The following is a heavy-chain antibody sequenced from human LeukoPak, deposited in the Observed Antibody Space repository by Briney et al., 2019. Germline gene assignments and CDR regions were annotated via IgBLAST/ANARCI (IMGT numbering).Heavy chain of an antibody. D-gene: IGHD3-10*01. CDR2: ISTNGGST. CDR3: ARGFRYYGSGIDY. CDR1: GFTFSEDS. J-gene: IGHJ4*02. V-gene: IGHV3-64*01. Sequence: GGSLRLSCAASGFTFSEDSMHWVRQAPGKGLEYVSAISTNGGSTYYANSVKGRFTISRDDPKNTLDLQMGSLRPEDMAVYYCARGFRYYGSGIDYWGQGTLVTVSS.